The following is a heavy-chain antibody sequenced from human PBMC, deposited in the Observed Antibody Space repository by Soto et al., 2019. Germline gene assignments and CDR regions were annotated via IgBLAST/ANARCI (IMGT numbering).Heavy chain of an antibody. CDR2: IKQDGSEK. CDR1: GFTFSSYW. D-gene: IGHD3-3*01. J-gene: IGHJ5*02. CDR3: ARANGVTIFGVVPNWFDP. V-gene: IGHV3-7*01. Sequence: GGSLRLSCAASGFTFSSYWMSWVRQAPGKGLEWVANIKQDGSEKYYVDSVKGRFTISRDNAKNSLYLQMNSLRAEDTAVYYCARANGVTIFGVVPNWFDPWGQGTLVTVSS.